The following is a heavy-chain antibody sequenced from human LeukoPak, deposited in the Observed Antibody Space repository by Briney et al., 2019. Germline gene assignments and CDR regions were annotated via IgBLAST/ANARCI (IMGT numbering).Heavy chain of an antibody. D-gene: IGHD3-3*01. CDR2: IRSKAYGGTT. CDR3: TRDRVRFLEWLSVYYGMDV. J-gene: IGHJ6*02. CDR1: GFTFGDYA. Sequence: PGGSLRLSCTASGFTFGDYAMSWVRQAPGKGLEWVGFIRSKAYGGTTEYAASVKGRFTISRDDSKSIAYLQMNSLKTEDAAVYYCTRDRVRFLEWLSVYYGMDVWGQGTTVTVSS. V-gene: IGHV3-49*04.